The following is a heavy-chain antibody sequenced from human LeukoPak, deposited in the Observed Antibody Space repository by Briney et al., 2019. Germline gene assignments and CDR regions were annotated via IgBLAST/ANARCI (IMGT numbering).Heavy chain of an antibody. CDR2: IWYDDE. J-gene: IGHJ5*02. Sequence: GGSLRLSCAASGSNFSRFGIHWVRHTPGKGLEWVAVIWYDDEYYADSVKGRFSVSRDNSKNTHYLQMNSLRVEDTAVYFCARDASGLAVRGWIDPWGPGTLVTVSS. D-gene: IGHD3-10*01. CDR1: GSNFSRFG. V-gene: IGHV3-33*01. CDR3: ARDASGLAVRGWIDP.